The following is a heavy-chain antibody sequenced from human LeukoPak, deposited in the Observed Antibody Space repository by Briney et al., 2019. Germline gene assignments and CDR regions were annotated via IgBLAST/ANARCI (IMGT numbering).Heavy chain of an antibody. D-gene: IGHD3-10*01. CDR1: GGSISSGGYY. J-gene: IGHJ4*02. Sequence: SQTLSLTCTVSGGSISSGGYYWSWIRQPPGKGLEWIGYIYHSGSTYYNPSLKSRVTISIDRSKNQFSLKLSSVTAADTAVYYCARGESRWFYFDYWGQGTLVTVSS. V-gene: IGHV4-30-2*01. CDR3: ARGESRWFYFDY. CDR2: IYHSGST.